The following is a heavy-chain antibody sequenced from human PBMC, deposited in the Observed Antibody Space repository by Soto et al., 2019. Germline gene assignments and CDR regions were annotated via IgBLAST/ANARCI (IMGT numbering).Heavy chain of an antibody. CDR2: ISYDGSNK. CDR1: GFTFSSYG. J-gene: IGHJ4*02. V-gene: IGHV3-30*18. CDR3: AKAVYSSGWYADY. D-gene: IGHD6-19*01. Sequence: GGSLRLSCAASGFTFSSYGMHWVRQAPGKGLEWVAVISYDGSNKYYADSVKGRFTISRDNSKNTLYLQMNSLRAEDTAVYYCAKAVYSSGWYADYWGQGTLVTVSS.